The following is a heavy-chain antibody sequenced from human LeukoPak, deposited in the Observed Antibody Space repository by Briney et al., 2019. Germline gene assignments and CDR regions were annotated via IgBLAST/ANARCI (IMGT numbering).Heavy chain of an antibody. CDR1: GFTFSSYT. J-gene: IGHJ3*02. V-gene: IGHV3-23*01. D-gene: IGHD3-10*01. Sequence: LSWGSLRLSCAASGFTFSSYTMSWVRQAPGKGLEWVSAISGSGGSTYYADSVKGRFTISRDNPKNTLYLQMNSLRAQDTAVYYCGKEFSPVRGFIGGAFDIWGKGKMVTVFS. CDR3: GKEFSPVRGFIGGAFDI. CDR2: ISGSGGST.